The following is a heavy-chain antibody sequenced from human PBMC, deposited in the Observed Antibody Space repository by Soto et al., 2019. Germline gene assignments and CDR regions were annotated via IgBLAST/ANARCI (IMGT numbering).Heavy chain of an antibody. V-gene: IGHV3-48*01. CDR3: ARITEIMITFGRHMDV. CDR2: ISSSSSTI. J-gene: IGHJ6*03. D-gene: IGHD3-16*01. Sequence: GGSLRLSCAASGFTFSSYSMNWVRQAPGKGLEWVSYISSSSSTIYYADSVKGRFTISRDNAKNSLYLQMNSLRAEDTAVYYCARITEIMITFGRHMDVWGKGTTVTVSS. CDR1: GFTFSSYS.